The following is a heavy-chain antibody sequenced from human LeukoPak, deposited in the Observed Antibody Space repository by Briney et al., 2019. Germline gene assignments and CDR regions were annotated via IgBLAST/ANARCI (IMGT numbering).Heavy chain of an antibody. Sequence: ASVKVSCKVSGYTFTSYYMHWVRQAPGQGLEWMGIINPSGGSTSYAQKFQGRVTMTSDTSTSTVYMELNSLRSEDTAVYFCARVGITAATADYWGQGTLVTVSS. CDR1: GYTFTSYY. D-gene: IGHD6-25*01. V-gene: IGHV1-46*01. CDR3: ARVGITAATADY. CDR2: INPSGGST. J-gene: IGHJ4*02.